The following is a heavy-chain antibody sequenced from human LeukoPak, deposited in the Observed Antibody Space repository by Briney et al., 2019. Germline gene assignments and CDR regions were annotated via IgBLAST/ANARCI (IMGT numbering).Heavy chain of an antibody. V-gene: IGHV3-48*04. Sequence: SGGSLRLSCAASGFTFSSYAMSWVRQAPGKGLEWASHISPGGSVIYYADSVKGRFTITRDNAINSLSLQMSGLRAEDTAVYYCAREDGYCTSSTCFGSHKNWFDPWGQGTLVTVSS. CDR3: AREDGYCTSSTCFGSHKNWFDP. CDR1: GFTFSSYA. D-gene: IGHD2-2*03. J-gene: IGHJ5*02. CDR2: ISPGGSVI.